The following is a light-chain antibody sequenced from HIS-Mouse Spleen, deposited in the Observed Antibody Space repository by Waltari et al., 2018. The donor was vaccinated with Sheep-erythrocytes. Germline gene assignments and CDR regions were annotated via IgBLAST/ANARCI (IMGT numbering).Light chain of an antibody. CDR2: SNN. J-gene: IGLJ2*01. CDR1: SSNIGSNT. V-gene: IGLV1-44*01. CDR3: AAWDDSLNGVV. Sequence: QSVLTQPPSASGTPGQRVTISCSGSSSNIGSNTVNWYQQLPGTAPKLLIYSNNQRPAGLPYRFSGSKSGTSASLAISGLQSEDEADYYCAAWDDSLNGVVFGGGTKLTFL.